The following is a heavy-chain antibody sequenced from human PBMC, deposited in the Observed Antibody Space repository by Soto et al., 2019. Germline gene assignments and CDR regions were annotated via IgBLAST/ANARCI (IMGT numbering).Heavy chain of an antibody. CDR1: GFAFSSYG. D-gene: IGHD3-10*01. V-gene: IGHV3-30*03. Sequence: QAQLVESGGGVVQPGRSLRLSCAASGFAFSSYGMHWVRQAPGTGLEWVAVISYDGSLQHYADSVKGRFTISRDNSMTMVLLQICGMRAEDTAVYCCVSDRGHGHASVPYSWGQGTLVSVSS. J-gene: IGHJ4*02. CDR3: VSDRGHGHASVPYS. CDR2: ISYDGSLQ.